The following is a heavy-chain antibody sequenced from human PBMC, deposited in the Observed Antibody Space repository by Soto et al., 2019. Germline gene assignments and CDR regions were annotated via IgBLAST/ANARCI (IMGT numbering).Heavy chain of an antibody. Sequence: QVQLVESGGGAVQPGRSLRLSCAASGFTFSNYGMHWVRQAPGKGLEWVALVTNDGSIKYYADSVKGRFTISRDNSKNTLDLEMNRLRTDDTVMYYCAKDRYIKRTAMAYFDYWGQGTLVTVSS. V-gene: IGHV3-30*18. CDR2: VTNDGSIK. D-gene: IGHD5-18*01. CDR1: GFTFSNYG. CDR3: AKDRYIKRTAMAYFDY. J-gene: IGHJ4*02.